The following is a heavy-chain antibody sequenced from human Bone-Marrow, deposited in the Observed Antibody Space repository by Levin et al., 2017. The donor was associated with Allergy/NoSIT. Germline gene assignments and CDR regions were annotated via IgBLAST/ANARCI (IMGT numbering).Heavy chain of an antibody. CDR3: ARGGGSHAFDI. CDR2: INNDGSGT. J-gene: IGHJ3*02. CDR1: LITFSIYF. D-gene: IGHD3-10*01. Sequence: GGSLILSFLSSLITFSIYFMYWVRQAPGKGLVLVSRINNDGSGTTYADSVKGRFTISIDNAKNTLYLQMNSLRAEDTAVYYCARGGGSHAFDIWGQGTMVTVSS. V-gene: IGHV3-74*01.